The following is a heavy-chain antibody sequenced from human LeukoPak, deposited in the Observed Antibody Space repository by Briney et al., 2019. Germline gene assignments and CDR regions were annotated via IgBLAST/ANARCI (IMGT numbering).Heavy chain of an antibody. D-gene: IGHD6-19*01. J-gene: IGHJ5*02. V-gene: IGHV3-30-3*01. Sequence: GGSLRLSCAVSGFTFSSYAMHWVRQAPGKGLEWVAVISYDGSNKYYADSVRGRFTISRDNAKNSLYLQMTSLRVEDTAVYYCAREVTGYKSGQKYSWFDPWGQGTLVTVSS. CDR3: AREVTGYKSGQKYSWFDP. CDR2: ISYDGSNK. CDR1: GFTFSSYA.